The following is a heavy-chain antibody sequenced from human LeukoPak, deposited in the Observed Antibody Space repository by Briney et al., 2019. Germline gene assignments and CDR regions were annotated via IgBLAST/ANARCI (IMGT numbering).Heavy chain of an antibody. V-gene: IGHV4-34*01. J-gene: IGHJ4*02. CDR2: ITDSGGT. Sequence: SETLSLTCAVYGTSFSGYSWSWIRQSPGKGLECIGEITDSGGTNYNPSFKSRLTISADTSKNQFSLKLASVTAADTAVYYCARIESYHILYRPFWGQGTLVTVSS. D-gene: IGHD3-9*01. CDR1: GTSFSGYS. CDR3: ARIESYHILYRPF.